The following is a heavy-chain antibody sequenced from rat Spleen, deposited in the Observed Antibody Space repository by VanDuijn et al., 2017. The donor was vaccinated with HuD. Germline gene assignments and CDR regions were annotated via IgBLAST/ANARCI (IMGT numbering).Heavy chain of an antibody. D-gene: IGHD1-1*01. CDR3: TRGENYYSGDGWFAY. J-gene: IGHJ3*01. V-gene: IGHV2-15*01. Sequence: QVQLKESGPGLVQPSQTLSLTCTVSGFSLTNSGVSWVRQPPGKGLEWIGAIWSGGDTDYNSALKSRLSINRDTSKSQVLLKVNSLKTEDTGIYYCTRGENYYSGDGWFAYWGQGTLVTVSS. CDR1: GFSLTNSG. CDR2: IWSGGDT.